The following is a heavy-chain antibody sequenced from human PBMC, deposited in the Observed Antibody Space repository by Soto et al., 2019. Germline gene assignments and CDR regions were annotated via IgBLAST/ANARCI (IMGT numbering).Heavy chain of an antibody. CDR1: GYTFTSYY. V-gene: IGHV1-46*03. Sequence: ASVKVSCKASGYTFTSYYMHWVRQAPGQGLEWMGIINPSGGSTSYAQKFQGRVTMTRDTSTSTVYMELSSLRSEDTAVYYCARDPGPAEWLASFDYWGQGTLVTVSS. CDR2: INPSGGST. CDR3: ARDPGPAEWLASFDY. D-gene: IGHD6-19*01. J-gene: IGHJ4*02.